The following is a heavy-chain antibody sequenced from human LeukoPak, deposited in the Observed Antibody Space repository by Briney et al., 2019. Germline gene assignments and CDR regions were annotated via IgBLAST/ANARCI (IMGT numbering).Heavy chain of an antibody. Sequence: GGSLRLSCAASGFTLSSDWMHWVRQAPAKGLVWVSRINSDGSSTSYADSVKGRFTISRDNAKNTLYLQMNSLRAEDTAVYYCAREESDGSGRECIDYWGQGTLVTVSS. V-gene: IGHV3-74*01. CDR3: AREESDGSGRECIDY. CDR2: INSDGSST. D-gene: IGHD3-10*01. J-gene: IGHJ4*02. CDR1: GFTLSSDW.